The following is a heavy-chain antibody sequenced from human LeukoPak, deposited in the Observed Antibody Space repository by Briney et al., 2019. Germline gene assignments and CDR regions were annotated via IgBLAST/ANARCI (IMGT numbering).Heavy chain of an antibody. CDR3: ASHSSSWYLYAFDI. CDR2: IYHSGST. D-gene: IGHD6-13*01. V-gene: IGHV4-30-2*02. Sequence: SETLSLTCTVSGGSISSGGYYWSWIRQPPGKGLEWIGYIYHSGSTYYNPSLKSRVTISVDTSKNQFSLKLSSVTAADTAVYYCASHSSSWYLYAFDIWGQGTMVTVSS. J-gene: IGHJ3*02. CDR1: GGSISSGGYY.